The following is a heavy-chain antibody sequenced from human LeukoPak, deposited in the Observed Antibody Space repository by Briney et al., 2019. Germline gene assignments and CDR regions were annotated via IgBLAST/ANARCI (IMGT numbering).Heavy chain of an antibody. Sequence: GGSLRLSCAASGFTFSSYGMSWVRQAPGKGLEWVSAISGSGERTYYADSVKGRFTISRDNAKNSLYLQMNSLRAEDTAVYYCARVGVFSSSWLLHWGQGTLVTVSS. CDR3: ARVGVFSSSWLLH. D-gene: IGHD6-13*01. CDR2: ISGSGERT. V-gene: IGHV3-23*01. CDR1: GFTFSSYG. J-gene: IGHJ4*02.